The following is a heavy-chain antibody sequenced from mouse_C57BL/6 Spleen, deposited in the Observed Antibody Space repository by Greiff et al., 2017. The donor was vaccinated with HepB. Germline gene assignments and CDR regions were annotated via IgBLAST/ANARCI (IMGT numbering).Heavy chain of an antibody. CDR2: IYPGDGDT. D-gene: IGHD4-1*01. J-gene: IGHJ2*01. CDR1: GYAFSSSW. Sequence: VKLQESGPELVKPGASVKISCKASGYAFSSSWMNWVKQRPGKGLEWIGRIYPGDGDTNYNGKFKGKATLTADKSSSTAYMQLSSLTSEDSAVYFCARGELVLFDYWGQGTTLTVSS. V-gene: IGHV1-82*01. CDR3: ARGELVLFDY.